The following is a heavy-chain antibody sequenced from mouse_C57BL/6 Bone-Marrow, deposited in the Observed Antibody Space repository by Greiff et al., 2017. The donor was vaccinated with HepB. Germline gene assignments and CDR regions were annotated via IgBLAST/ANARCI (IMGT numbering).Heavy chain of an antibody. CDR3: ARGERDGYGKYFDV. V-gene: IGHV5-16*01. Sequence: EVKVVESEGGLVQPGSSMKLSCTASGFTFSDYYMAWVRQVPEKGLEWVANINYDGSSTYYLDSLKSRFIISRDNAKNILYLQMSSLKSEDTATYYCARGERDGYGKYFDVWGTGTTVTVSS. D-gene: IGHD2-2*01. J-gene: IGHJ1*03. CDR2: INYDGSST. CDR1: GFTFSDYY.